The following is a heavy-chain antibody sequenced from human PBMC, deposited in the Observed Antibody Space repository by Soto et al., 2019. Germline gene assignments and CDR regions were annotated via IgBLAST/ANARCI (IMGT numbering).Heavy chain of an antibody. Sequence: EVQLVESGGGLVQPGRSLRLSCAASGFTXDDYAMHWVRQAPGKGLEWVSGISWNSGSIGYADSVKGRFTISRDNAKNSLYLQMNSLRAEDTALYYCAKDRMTTVTYFDYWGQGTLVTVSS. D-gene: IGHD4-17*01. J-gene: IGHJ4*02. CDR1: GFTXDDYA. CDR3: AKDRMTTVTYFDY. V-gene: IGHV3-9*01. CDR2: ISWNSGSI.